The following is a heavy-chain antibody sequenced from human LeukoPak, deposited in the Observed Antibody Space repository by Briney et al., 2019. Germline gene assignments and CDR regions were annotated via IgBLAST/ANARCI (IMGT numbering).Heavy chain of an antibody. CDR1: GFTFSSYA. J-gene: IGHJ4*02. Sequence: GGPLRLSCAASGFTFSSYAMHWVRQAPGKGLEWVAVISYDGSNKYYADSVKGRFTISRDNSKNTLYLQMNSLRAEDTAVYYCAREARGTTRYYFDYWGQGTLVTVSS. CDR2: ISYDGSNK. CDR3: AREARGTTRYYFDY. D-gene: IGHD1-26*01. V-gene: IGHV3-30-3*01.